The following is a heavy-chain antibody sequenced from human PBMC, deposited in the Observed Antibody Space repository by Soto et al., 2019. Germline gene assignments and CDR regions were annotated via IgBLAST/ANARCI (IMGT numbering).Heavy chain of an antibody. CDR3: ARLASEYYYDSSGPN. D-gene: IGHD3-22*01. J-gene: IGHJ4*02. CDR2: ISSSSSTI. CDR1: GFTFSSYS. V-gene: IGHV3-48*01. Sequence: GGSLRLSCAASGFTFSSYSMNWVRQAPGKGLEWVSYISSSSSTIYYADSVKGRFTISRDNSKNTLYLQMNSLRAEDTAVYYCARLASEYYYDSSGPNWGQGTLVTVSS.